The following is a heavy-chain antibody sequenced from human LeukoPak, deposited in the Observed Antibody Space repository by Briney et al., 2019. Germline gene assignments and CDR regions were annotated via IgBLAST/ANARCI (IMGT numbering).Heavy chain of an antibody. V-gene: IGHV4-39*07. D-gene: IGHD3-16*01. CDR3: ARETSQKGAHYMDV. Sequence: SETLSLTCTVSGGSISSSSYYWGWIRQPPGKGLEWIGSIYYSGSTYYKSSLKSRVTISVDTSKNQFSLKLSSVTAADTAVYYCARETSQKGAHYMDVWGKGTTVTISS. CDR2: IYYSGST. CDR1: GGSISSSSYY. J-gene: IGHJ6*03.